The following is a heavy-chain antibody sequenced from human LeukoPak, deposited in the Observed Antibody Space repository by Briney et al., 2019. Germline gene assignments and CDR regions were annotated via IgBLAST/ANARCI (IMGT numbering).Heavy chain of an antibody. Sequence: ASVKVSCTASGGTFSSYAISWVRQAPGQGLEWMGRIIPILGIANYAQKLQRRVTITADNSTSTAYMELRSLGSEDTGVYYCAREVIAARPRYDYDYGMDVWGQGATVTVSS. CDR3: AREVIAARPRYDYDYGMDV. CDR2: IIPILGIA. V-gene: IGHV1-69*04. D-gene: IGHD6-6*01. J-gene: IGHJ6*02. CDR1: GGTFSSYA.